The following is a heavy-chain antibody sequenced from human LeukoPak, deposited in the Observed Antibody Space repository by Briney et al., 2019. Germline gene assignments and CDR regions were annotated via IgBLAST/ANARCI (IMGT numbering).Heavy chain of an antibody. CDR1: GFTFSSYA. CDR2: IYSGGST. Sequence: GGSLRLSCAASGFTFSSYAMSWVRQAPGKGLEWVSVIYSGGSTYYADSVKGRFTISRDNSKNTLYLQMNSLRAEDTAVYYCAKEIFDFWSGYPDYWGQGTLVTVSS. D-gene: IGHD3-3*01. J-gene: IGHJ4*02. V-gene: IGHV3-23*03. CDR3: AKEIFDFWSGYPDY.